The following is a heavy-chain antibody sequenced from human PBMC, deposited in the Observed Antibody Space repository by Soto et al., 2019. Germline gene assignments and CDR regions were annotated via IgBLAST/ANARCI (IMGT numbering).Heavy chain of an antibody. D-gene: IGHD1-26*01. CDR3: ARESSGSPDAFDI. CDR2: INPNSGGT. V-gene: IGHV1-2*02. J-gene: IGHJ3*02. CDR1: GYTFTSYG. Sequence: ASVKVSCKASGYTFTSYGISWVRQAPGQGLEWMGWINPNSGGTNYAQKFQGRVTMTRDTSISTAYMELSRLRPDDTAVYYCARESSGSPDAFDIWGQGTMVTVSS.